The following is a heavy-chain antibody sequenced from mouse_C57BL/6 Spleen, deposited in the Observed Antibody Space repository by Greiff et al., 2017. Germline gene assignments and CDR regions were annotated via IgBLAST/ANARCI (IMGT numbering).Heavy chain of an antibody. Sequence: VKLQESGAELVRPGASVTLSCKASGYTFTDYEMHWVKQTPVHGLEWIGAIDPETGGTAYNQKFKGKAILTADKSSSTAYMELRSLTSEDSAVYYCTRRGYYGFFDYWGQGTTLTVSS. CDR3: TRRGYYGFFDY. J-gene: IGHJ2*01. V-gene: IGHV1-15*01. CDR2: IDPETGGT. CDR1: GYTFTDYE. D-gene: IGHD1-1*02.